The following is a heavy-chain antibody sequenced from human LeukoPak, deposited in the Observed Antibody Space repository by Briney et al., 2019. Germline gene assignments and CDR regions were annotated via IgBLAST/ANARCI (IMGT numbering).Heavy chain of an antibody. J-gene: IGHJ5*02. D-gene: IGHD2-15*01. CDR3: ARGYCSGGSCYWNWFDP. Sequence: PGGSLRLSCAASGFTFSNYGMHWVRQAPGKGLEWAAGISYDGSNKYYADSVKGRLTISRDNAKNSLYLQMNSLRADDTAVYYCARGYCSGGSCYWNWFDPWGQGTLVTVSS. V-gene: IGHV3-30*03. CDR2: ISYDGSNK. CDR1: GFTFSNYG.